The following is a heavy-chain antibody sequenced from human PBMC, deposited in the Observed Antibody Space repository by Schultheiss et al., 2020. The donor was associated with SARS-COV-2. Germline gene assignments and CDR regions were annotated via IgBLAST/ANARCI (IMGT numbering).Heavy chain of an antibody. CDR1: GGTFSSYA. J-gene: IGHJ6*02. D-gene: IGHD5-18*01. CDR3: ARASSDTAMVTGRYYYYYGMDV. V-gene: IGHV1-69*13. CDR2: IIPIFGTA. Sequence: SVKVSCKASGGTFSSYAISWVRQAPGQGLEWMGGIIPIFGTANYAQKFQGRVTITADESTSTAYMELSSLRSEDTAVYYCARASSDTAMVTGRYYYYYGMDVWGQGTTVTVSS.